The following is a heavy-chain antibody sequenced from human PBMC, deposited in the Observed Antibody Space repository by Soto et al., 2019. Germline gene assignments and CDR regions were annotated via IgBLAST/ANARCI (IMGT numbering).Heavy chain of an antibody. CDR3: AKDKQAVAGTDYYYYYGMDV. D-gene: IGHD6-19*01. Sequence: GGSLRLSCAASGFTFSSYGMHWVRQAPGMGLEWVAVISYDGSNKYYADSVKGRFTISRDNSKNTLYLQMNSLRAEDTAVYYCAKDKQAVAGTDYYYYYGMDVWGQGTTVTVSS. CDR1: GFTFSSYG. J-gene: IGHJ6*02. CDR2: ISYDGSNK. V-gene: IGHV3-30*18.